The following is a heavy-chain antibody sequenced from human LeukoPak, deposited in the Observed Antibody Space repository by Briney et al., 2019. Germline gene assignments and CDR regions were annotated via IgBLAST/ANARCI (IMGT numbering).Heavy chain of an antibody. J-gene: IGHJ4*02. D-gene: IGHD3-10*02. Sequence: PGGSLRLSCVASGFTFTSSAMTWVRQAPGKGLEWVSVVGSTGGTTYYADSVKGRFTISRDNAQNTMILQMNNLRVEDTAVYYCAAVPGIIIAGYFASWGRGTLVAVSA. CDR3: AAVPGIIIAGYFAS. CDR2: VGSTGGTT. CDR1: GFTFTSSA. V-gene: IGHV3-23*01.